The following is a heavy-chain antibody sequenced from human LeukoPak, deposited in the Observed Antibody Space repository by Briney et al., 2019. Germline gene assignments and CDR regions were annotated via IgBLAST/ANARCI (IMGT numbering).Heavy chain of an antibody. V-gene: IGHV3-21*01. CDR2: ISSSSSDI. CDR3: ARGPIMVFGVVVPFPMDV. Sequence: GGSLRLSCVTSGFNFTNYNMNWVRQAPGTGLEWISSISSSSSDIHHLDSVKGRFTVSRDNAKSSLYLQMNSLRGEDTALYFCARGPIMVFGVVVPFPMDVWGKGTTVIVSS. CDR1: GFNFTNYN. J-gene: IGHJ6*03. D-gene: IGHD3-3*01.